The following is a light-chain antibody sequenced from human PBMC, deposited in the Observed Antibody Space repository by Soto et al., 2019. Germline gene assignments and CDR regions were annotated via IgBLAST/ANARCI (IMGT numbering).Light chain of an antibody. J-gene: IGLJ2*01. CDR1: TGAVTSGHY. V-gene: IGLV7-46*01. CDR3: LLFHSGAVI. CDR2: DAT. Sequence: QTVVTQEPSLTVSPGGTVTLTCGSSTGAVTSGHYPYWFQQKPGQAPRTLIYDATNKHSWTPARFSGSLLGGKAALTLSGAESEDEAEYYCLLFHSGAVIFGGGTKLTVL.